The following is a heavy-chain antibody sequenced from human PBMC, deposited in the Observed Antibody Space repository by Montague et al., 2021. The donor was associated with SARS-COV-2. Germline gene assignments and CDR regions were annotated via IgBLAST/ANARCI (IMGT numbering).Heavy chain of an antibody. J-gene: IGHJ4*02. V-gene: IGHV4-61*01. Sequence: SETLSLTCTVSGGSVISDTYFWSWTRQPPGKGLKWIAYIYDSDTTNNNPSFWSRVSMSSDRSKNQFSLKLTSVTPADTAVYYCARAANILSGFYNHPFEYWGQGILVTVSS. CDR2: IYDSDTT. CDR1: GGSVISDTYF. D-gene: IGHD3-9*01. CDR3: ARAANILSGFYNHPFEY.